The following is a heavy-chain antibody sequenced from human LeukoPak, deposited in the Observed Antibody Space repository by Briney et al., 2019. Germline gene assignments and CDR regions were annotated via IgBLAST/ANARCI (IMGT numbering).Heavy chain of an antibody. CDR1: GYTFTGYY. CDR2: INPNSGGT. CDR3: ARDYCSSTSCPTTSIDY. D-gene: IGHD2-2*01. J-gene: IGHJ4*02. Sequence: ASVKVSCKASGYTFTGYYMHWVRQAPGQGLEWMGWINPNSGGTNYAQKFQGRVTMTRDTSISTAYMELSRLRSDDTAVYYCARDYCSSTSCPTTSIDYWGQGTLVTVSS. V-gene: IGHV1-2*02.